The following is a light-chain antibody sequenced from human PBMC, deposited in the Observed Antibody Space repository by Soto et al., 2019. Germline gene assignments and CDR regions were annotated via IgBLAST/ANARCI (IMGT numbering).Light chain of an antibody. J-gene: IGKJ4*01. CDR1: ESVVRY. V-gene: IGKV3-11*02. Sequence: EIVLTQSPDTLSLSPGDTATLSCRASESVVRYLAWYQQKPGQAPRLLMYDTSKRATGIPARFSGSGYGRDFTLTISSLEPEDFAVYYCQQRSNWPLTFGGGNKVEIK. CDR2: DTS. CDR3: QQRSNWPLT.